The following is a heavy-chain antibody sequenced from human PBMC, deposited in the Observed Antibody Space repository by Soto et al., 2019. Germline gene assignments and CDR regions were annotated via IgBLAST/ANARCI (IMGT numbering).Heavy chain of an antibody. J-gene: IGHJ6*02. V-gene: IGHV5-51*01. D-gene: IGHD3-16*01. CDR2: IYLGDSDI. Sequence: PGESLKISCKGSGYSFTSQWIGWVRQMPGKGLEWMGIIYLGDSDIRYSPSFQGQVTISADKSISTAYLQWSSLKASDTGMYYCATGAFSSGYYYYGMDVWGHGTTVTVSS. CDR1: GYSFTSQW. CDR3: ATGAFSSGYYYYGMDV.